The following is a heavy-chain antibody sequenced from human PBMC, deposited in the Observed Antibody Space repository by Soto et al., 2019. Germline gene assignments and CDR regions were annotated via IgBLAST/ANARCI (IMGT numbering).Heavy chain of an antibody. D-gene: IGHD3-22*01. Sequence: SVKVSCKASGSTFSTYAISWVRQAPGQGLEWMGGIIPIFGTANYAQKFQGRVTITADESTSTAYMELRSLRSEDTAVYYCARGVHYDRSGYYYFYWGQGTLGTAPQ. CDR2: IIPIFGTA. CDR1: GSTFSTYA. V-gene: IGHV1-69*13. J-gene: IGHJ4*02. CDR3: ARGVHYDRSGYYYFY.